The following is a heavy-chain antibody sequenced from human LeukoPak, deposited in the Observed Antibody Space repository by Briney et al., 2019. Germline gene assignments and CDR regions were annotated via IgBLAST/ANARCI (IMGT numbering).Heavy chain of an antibody. J-gene: IGHJ5*02. D-gene: IGHD2-15*01. CDR1: GGSISSSSYY. V-gene: IGHV4-39*01. Sequence: PSETLSLTCTVSGGSISSSSYYWGWVRQPPGKGLEWIGIIYHSGNTYYNPSLKSRVTISVDTSKNQFSMKLNFVTAADTALYCARNPADCSGGSCYPRGNSFDRWGRGSLVIVSS. CDR3: ARNPADCSGGSCYPRGNSFDR. CDR2: IYHSGNT.